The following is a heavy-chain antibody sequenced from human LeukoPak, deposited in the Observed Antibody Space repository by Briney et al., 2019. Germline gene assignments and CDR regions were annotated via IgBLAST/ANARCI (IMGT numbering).Heavy chain of an antibody. Sequence: GGSLRLSCAASGFTFSSYGMHWVRQAPGKGLEWVAVIWYDGSNKYYADSVKGRFTISRDNSKNTLYLQISSLRAEDTAVYYCARDCSGGSCFFVWGQGTTVTVSS. CDR2: IWYDGSNK. D-gene: IGHD2-15*01. CDR1: GFTFSSYG. J-gene: IGHJ6*02. V-gene: IGHV3-33*01. CDR3: ARDCSGGSCFFV.